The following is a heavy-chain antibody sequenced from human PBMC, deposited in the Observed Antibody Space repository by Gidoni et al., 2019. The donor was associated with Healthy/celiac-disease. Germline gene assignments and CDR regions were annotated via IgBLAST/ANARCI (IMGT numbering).Heavy chain of an antibody. CDR1: GFTFSNAW. V-gene: IGHV3-15*01. J-gene: IGHJ4*02. Sequence: AASGFTFSNAWMSWVRQAPGKGLEWVGRIKSKTDGGTTDYAAPVKGRFTISRDDSKNTLYLQMNSLKTEDTAVYYCTRGDTPQTGYWGQGTLVTVSS. CDR3: TRGDTPQTGY. CDR2: IKSKTDGGTT. D-gene: IGHD5-18*01.